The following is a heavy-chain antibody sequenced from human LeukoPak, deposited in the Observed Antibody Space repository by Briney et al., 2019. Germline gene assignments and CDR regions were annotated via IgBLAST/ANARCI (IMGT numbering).Heavy chain of an antibody. J-gene: IGHJ5*02. CDR2: INHSGST. CDR1: GGSFSGYY. D-gene: IGHD3-22*01. Sequence: SETLSLTCAVYGGSFSGYYWSWIRQPPGKGLEWIGEINHSGSTNYNPSLKSRVTISVDTSKSQFSLKLSSVTAADTAVYYCARGQHYYDSSGYYHGWFDPWGQGTLVTVSS. CDR3: ARGQHYYDSSGYYHGWFDP. V-gene: IGHV4-34*01.